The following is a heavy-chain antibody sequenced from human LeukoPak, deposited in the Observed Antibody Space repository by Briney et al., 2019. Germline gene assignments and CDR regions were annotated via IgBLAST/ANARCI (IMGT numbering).Heavy chain of an antibody. CDR1: GYTFTNYD. D-gene: IGHD2-8*01. CDR3: TRSVRNGHFDY. J-gene: IGHJ4*02. CDR2: MNPNSGNT. Sequence: HWASVKVSCKASGYTFTNYDINWVRQATGQGLEWMGWMNPNSGNTGYAQKFQGRVTMTRSTSISTAYMELSSLRFEDTAVYFCTRSVRNGHFDYWGQGTLVTVSS. V-gene: IGHV1-8*01.